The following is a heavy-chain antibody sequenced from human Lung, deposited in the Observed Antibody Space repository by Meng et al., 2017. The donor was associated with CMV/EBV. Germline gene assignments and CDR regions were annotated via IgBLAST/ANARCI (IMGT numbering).Heavy chain of an antibody. Sequence: SETLSLXCAISGDSVSSNSAAWNWIRQSPSRGLEWLGRTYYRSKWYDDYAMAVKSRITINPDTSKNQFSLQLNSVTPEDTAVYYCARDYYDSGAYYYTEEYYHGLDVWGQGTXVTVYS. J-gene: IGHJ6*02. CDR3: ARDYYDSGAYYYTEEYYHGLDV. V-gene: IGHV6-1*01. CDR2: TYYRSKWYD. CDR1: GDSVSSNSAA. D-gene: IGHD3-22*01.